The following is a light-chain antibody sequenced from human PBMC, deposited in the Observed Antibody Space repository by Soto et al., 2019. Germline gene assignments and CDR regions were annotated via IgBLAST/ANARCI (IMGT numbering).Light chain of an antibody. CDR2: ENN. CDR3: GTWDSSLGAHV. CDR1: SSNIGNNY. V-gene: IGLV1-51*02. Sequence: QSVLTQPPSVSAAPGQKVTISCFGSSSNIGNNYVSWYQQLPGTAPKLLIYENNKRPSGIPDRFSGSKSGTSATLGITGLQTGDEADYYCGTWDSSLGAHVFATGTKVTVL. J-gene: IGLJ1*01.